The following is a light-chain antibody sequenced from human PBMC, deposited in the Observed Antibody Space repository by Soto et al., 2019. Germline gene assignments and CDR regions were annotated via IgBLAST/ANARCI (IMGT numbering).Light chain of an antibody. V-gene: IGKV3-20*01. CDR1: QSVSSSH. J-gene: IGKJ5*01. CDR2: GAT. Sequence: IVLTQSPGTLSLSPGERATLSCRASQSVSSSHLAWYQQNPGQAPRLLIYGATSRATGIPDRFSGSGSGTDFTLTISRLEPEDFAVYYCQQHGISHITFGQGTRLEIK. CDR3: QQHGISHIT.